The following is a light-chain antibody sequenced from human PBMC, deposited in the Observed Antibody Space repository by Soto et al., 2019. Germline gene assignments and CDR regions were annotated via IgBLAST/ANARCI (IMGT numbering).Light chain of an antibody. CDR1: SSDVGGYNY. V-gene: IGLV2-14*01. CDR2: EVS. J-gene: IGLJ1*01. Sequence: QSALTQPASVSGSPGQSITISCTGTSSDVGGYNYVSWYQLHPGKAPKLMIYEVSNRPSGVSNRFSGSKSGNTASLTISGLQAEDEADYFCSSYTSSRAYVFGTGTKLTVL. CDR3: SSYTSSRAYV.